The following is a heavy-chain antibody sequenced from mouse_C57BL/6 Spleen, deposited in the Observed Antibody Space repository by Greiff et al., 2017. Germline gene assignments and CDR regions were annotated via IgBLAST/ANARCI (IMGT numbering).Heavy chain of an antibody. CDR1: GYTFTDYY. CDR2: IYPGSGNT. V-gene: IGHV1-76*01. J-gene: IGHJ4*01. Sequence: VQLQQSGAELVRPGASVKLSCKASGYTFTDYYINWVKQRPGQGLEWIARIYPGSGNTYYNEKFKGKATLTAEKSSSTAYMQLSSLTSEDSAVYFCARSNDGSYYYAMDYWGQGTSVTVSS. CDR3: ARSNDGSYYYAMDY. D-gene: IGHD2-3*01.